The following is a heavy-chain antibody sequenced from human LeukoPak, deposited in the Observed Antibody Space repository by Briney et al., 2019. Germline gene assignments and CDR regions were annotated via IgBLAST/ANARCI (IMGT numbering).Heavy chain of an antibody. V-gene: IGHV1-18*01. CDR1: GFTFTSYG. Sequence: ASVKVSCKASGFTFTSYGFTWVRQAPGQGLEWKGWISGYNGNTNYAQKLRGRVTMTTDTSTRTAYMELRSLRSDDTAVYYCARGGSSTYIDYWGQGTLVTVSS. J-gene: IGHJ4*02. D-gene: IGHD2-2*01. CDR3: ARGGSSTYIDY. CDR2: ISGYNGNT.